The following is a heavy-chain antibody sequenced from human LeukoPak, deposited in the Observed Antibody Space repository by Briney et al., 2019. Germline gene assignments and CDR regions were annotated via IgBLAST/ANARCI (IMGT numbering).Heavy chain of an antibody. V-gene: IGHV3-23*01. D-gene: IGHD1-26*01. CDR1: GFTFSSYA. CDR2: ISDSAGST. CDR3: AKQSAGVTTGYFDY. Sequence: GGSLRLXCAASGFTFSSYAMSWVRQAPGKGLEWASAISDSAGSTYYADSVKGRFTISRDNSKNTLYLQMNSLRAEDTAVYYCAKQSAGVTTGYFDYWGQGTLVTVSS. J-gene: IGHJ4*02.